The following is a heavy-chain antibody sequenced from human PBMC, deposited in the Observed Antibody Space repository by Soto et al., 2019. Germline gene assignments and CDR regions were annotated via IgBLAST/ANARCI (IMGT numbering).Heavy chain of an antibody. Sequence: QVQLVQSGAEVRRPGSSVKVSCKASGDTFSSYTITWVRQAPGQGLEWMGRIIPILGVTNYAQKFQGRVTITADESTSTAYVELRSLRSEDTAVDYCASRTVPAVNGVDSWGQGTPVTVSS. D-gene: IGHD2-8*01. CDR1: GDTFSSYT. CDR2: IIPILGVT. J-gene: IGHJ4*02. V-gene: IGHV1-69*02. CDR3: ASRTVPAVNGVDS.